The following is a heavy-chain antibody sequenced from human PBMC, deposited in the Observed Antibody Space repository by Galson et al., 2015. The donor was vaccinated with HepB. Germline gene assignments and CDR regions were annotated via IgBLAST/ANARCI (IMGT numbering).Heavy chain of an antibody. D-gene: IGHD2-8*02. CDR2: INPNSGGT. CDR1: GYTFTGYY. V-gene: IGHV1-2*02. J-gene: IGHJ3*01. CDR3: ARDVSAVESIYWYFDL. Sequence: SVKVSCKASGYTFTGYYMHWVRQAPGQGLEWMGWINPNSGGTNYAQKFQGRVTMTRDTSISTAYMELSRLRSDDTAVYYCARDVSAVESIYWYFDLWGQGTMVTVSS.